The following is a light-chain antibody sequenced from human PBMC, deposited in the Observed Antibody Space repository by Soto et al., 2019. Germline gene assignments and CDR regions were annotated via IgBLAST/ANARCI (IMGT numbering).Light chain of an antibody. CDR2: AVS. CDR1: SSDVGTYNY. J-gene: IGLJ2*01. CDR3: SSYTTSSTPRVV. V-gene: IGLV2-14*01. Sequence: QSALTQPASVSGSPGQSITISCTGTSSDVGTYNYVSWYQQHPGKAPRLIIYAVSNRPSGVSNRFSGSKSGNTASLTISGLHAEDEADYYCSSYTTSSTPRVVFGGGTKLTVL.